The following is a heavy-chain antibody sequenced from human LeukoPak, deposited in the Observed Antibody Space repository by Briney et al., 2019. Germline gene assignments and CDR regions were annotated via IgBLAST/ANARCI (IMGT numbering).Heavy chain of an antibody. V-gene: IGHV4-38-2*01. D-gene: IGHD6-6*01. Sequence: SETLSLTCAVSGYSISSGYYWGWIRQPPGKGLEWIGSIYHSGSTYYNPSLKSRVTISVDTSKNQFSLKLSSVTAADTAVYYCARVHEGDISSYYFDYWGQGTLVTVSS. J-gene: IGHJ4*02. CDR1: GYSISSGYY. CDR2: IYHSGST. CDR3: ARVHEGDISSYYFDY.